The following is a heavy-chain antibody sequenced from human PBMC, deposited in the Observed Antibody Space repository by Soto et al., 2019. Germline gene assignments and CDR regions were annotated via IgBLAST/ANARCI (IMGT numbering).Heavy chain of an antibody. CDR2: ISYDGSNK. D-gene: IGHD3-10*01. Sequence: QVQLVESGGGVVQPGRSLRLSCAASGFTFSSYGMHWVRQAPGKGLEWVAVISYDGSNKYYADSVKGRFTISRDNSKNTLYLQMNSLRAEDTAVYYCAKGRGSGRRYYYYGMDVWGQGTTVTVSS. V-gene: IGHV3-30*18. CDR3: AKGRGSGRRYYYYGMDV. J-gene: IGHJ6*02. CDR1: GFTFSSYG.